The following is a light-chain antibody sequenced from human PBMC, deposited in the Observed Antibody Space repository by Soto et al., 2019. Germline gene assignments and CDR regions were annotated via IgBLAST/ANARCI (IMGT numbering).Light chain of an antibody. J-gene: IGLJ1*01. CDR2: QGS. CDR3: SSYAGSTTLYV. Sequence: QSVLTQPASVSGSPGQSITISCTGTSSDDGSYNLVSWYQQHPGKVPKLMIYQGSQRPSGVSSRFSGSKSGNTASLTISGLQAEDEADYFCSSYAGSTTLYVFGSGTKVTVL. V-gene: IGLV2-23*01. CDR1: SSDDGSYNL.